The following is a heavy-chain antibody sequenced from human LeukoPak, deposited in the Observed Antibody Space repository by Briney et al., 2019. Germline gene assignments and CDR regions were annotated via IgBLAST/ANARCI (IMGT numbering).Heavy chain of an antibody. V-gene: IGHV1-46*01. J-gene: IGHJ4*02. CDR3: ARDKWDTYGSIDY. Sequence: ASVNVSCTASGYTFTSYYMHWVRQAPGRGLEWMGMINPSGGGTNYAQKFQGRVTMTRDTSASTVYMELSRLRSEDTAVYFCARDKWDTYGSIDYWGQGTLVTVSS. CDR1: GYTFTSYY. D-gene: IGHD5-18*01. CDR2: INPSGGGT.